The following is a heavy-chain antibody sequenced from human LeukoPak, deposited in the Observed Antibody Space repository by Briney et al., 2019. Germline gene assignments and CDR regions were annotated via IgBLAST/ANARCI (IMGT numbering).Heavy chain of an antibody. Sequence: GGSLRLSCAASGFTFSSFSVNWVRQAPGKGLEWVSSISSGSSYIYYADSVKGRFTISRDNAKNSLYLQMNSLRAEDTAVYYCARPPFEYSSSSGWFDPWGQGTLVTVSS. CDR1: GFTFSSFS. CDR2: ISSGSSYI. V-gene: IGHV3-21*01. CDR3: ARPPFEYSSSSGWFDP. J-gene: IGHJ5*02. D-gene: IGHD6-6*01.